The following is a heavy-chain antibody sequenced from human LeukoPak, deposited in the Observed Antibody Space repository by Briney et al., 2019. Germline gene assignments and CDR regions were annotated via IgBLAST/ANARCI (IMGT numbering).Heavy chain of an antibody. CDR3: ARDREMYYYYGMDV. V-gene: IGHV3-33*01. CDR2: IWYDGSNK. J-gene: IGHJ6*02. Sequence: SGRSLRLSCAASGFIFSSYGMHWVRQAPGKGLEWVAVIWYDGSNKYYADSVKGRFTISRDNSKNTLYVQMNSPRVEDTAVYYCARDREMYYYYGMDVWGQGTTVTVSS. CDR1: GFIFSSYG. D-gene: IGHD5-24*01.